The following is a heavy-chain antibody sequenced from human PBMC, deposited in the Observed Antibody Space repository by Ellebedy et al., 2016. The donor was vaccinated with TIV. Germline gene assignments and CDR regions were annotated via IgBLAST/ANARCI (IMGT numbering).Heavy chain of an antibody. D-gene: IGHD6-25*01. Sequence: AASVKVSCKASGHTFTGYYTRWVPQAPGQGLEWMGWINPNTGGTNYAQKFQGRVTMTRDTSISTAYMELSRLRSEDTAVSYCAGPIAADKPDYWGQGTLVTVSS. CDR3: AGPIAADKPDY. V-gene: IGHV1-2*02. CDR2: INPNTGGT. CDR1: GHTFTGYY. J-gene: IGHJ4*02.